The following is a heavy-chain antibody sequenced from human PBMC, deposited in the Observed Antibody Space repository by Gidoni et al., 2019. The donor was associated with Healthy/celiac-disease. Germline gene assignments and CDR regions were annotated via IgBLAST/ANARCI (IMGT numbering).Heavy chain of an antibody. D-gene: IGHD3-3*01. CDR2: IYYSGYN. J-gene: IGHJ4*02. V-gene: IGHV4-39*01. CDR3: ARGERNYDFWSGYYTGAFDF. Sequence: QLQLPKSGPGLVKPSETLSLTCSVSGDSFSISNYYSGWIRQPPGKGVEWIGSIYYSGYNYYNPSLKSRVTISVETSKNQFSLRLSSVIAADTAVYYCARGERNYDFWSGYYTGAFDFWGQGTLVTVSS. CDR1: GDSFSISNYY.